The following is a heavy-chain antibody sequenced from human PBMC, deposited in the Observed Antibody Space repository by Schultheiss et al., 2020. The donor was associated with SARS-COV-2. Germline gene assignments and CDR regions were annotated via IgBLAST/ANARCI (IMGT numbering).Heavy chain of an antibody. CDR1: GYTFTSYA. Sequence: ASVKVSCKASGYTFTSYAMHWVRQAPGQRLEWMGWINAGNGNTKYSQKFQGRVTITRDTSASTAYMELSSLRSEDTAVYYCARASPFLEWLSLTDWFDPWGQGTLVIVSS. D-gene: IGHD3-3*02. V-gene: IGHV1-3*01. CDR3: ARASPFLEWLSLTDWFDP. CDR2: INAGNGNT. J-gene: IGHJ5*02.